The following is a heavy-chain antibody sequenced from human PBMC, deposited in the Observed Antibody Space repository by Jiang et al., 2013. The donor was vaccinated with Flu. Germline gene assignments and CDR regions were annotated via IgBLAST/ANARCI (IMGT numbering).Heavy chain of an antibody. CDR2: IDWDDDK. V-gene: IGHV2-70*04. D-gene: IGHD4-23*01. J-gene: IGHJ4*02. CDR1: GFSLSTSGMR. Sequence: KPTQTLTLTCTFSGFSLSTSGMRVSWIRQPPGKALEWLARIDWDDDKFYSTSLKTRLTISKDTSKNQVVLTMTNMDPVDTATYYCARSEGGYSLDYWGQGNPGHRLL. CDR3: ARSEGGYSLDY.